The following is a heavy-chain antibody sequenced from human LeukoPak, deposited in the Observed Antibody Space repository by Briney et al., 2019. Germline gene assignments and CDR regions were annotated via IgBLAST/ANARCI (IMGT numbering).Heavy chain of an antibody. J-gene: IGHJ4*02. D-gene: IGHD6-13*01. V-gene: IGHV3-13*01. CDR1: GFTFSSYD. CDR3: ARSGYSSRGGYYFDY. Sequence: GGSLRLSCAASGFTFSSYDMHWVRRATGKGLDLVSAIGTAGDTYYPGSVKGRFTISRENAKNSLYLQMSSLRAGDTAVYYCARSGYSSRGGYYFDYWGQGTLVTVSS. CDR2: IGTAGDT.